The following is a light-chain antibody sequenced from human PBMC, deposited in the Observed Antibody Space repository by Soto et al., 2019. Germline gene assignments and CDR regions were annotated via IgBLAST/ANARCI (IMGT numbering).Light chain of an antibody. CDR3: QQYGRSRT. CDR2: QAS. CDR1: QTISSW. Sequence: DIQMTQSPSALSASVGYSVTITCRASQTISSWLAWYQQKPGEAPGLLIYQASSLETEVPSRFSGSGSGTEFTLTVSRLEPEDFAVYYCQQYGRSRTFGQGTKVDIK. J-gene: IGKJ1*01. V-gene: IGKV1-5*03.